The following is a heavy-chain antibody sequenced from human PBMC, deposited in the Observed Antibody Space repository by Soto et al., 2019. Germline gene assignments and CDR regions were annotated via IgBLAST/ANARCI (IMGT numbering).Heavy chain of an antibody. J-gene: IGHJ4*02. CDR3: ANSDYGDYLSSYYFDY. CDR2: IWYDGSNK. V-gene: IGHV3-33*06. D-gene: IGHD4-17*01. CDR1: GFTFSSYG. Sequence: GSLRLSCAASGFTFSSYGMHWVRQAPGKGLEWVAVIWYDGSNKYYADSVKGRFTISRDNSKNTLYLQMNSLRAEDTAVYYCANSDYGDYLSSYYFDYWGQGTLVTVSS.